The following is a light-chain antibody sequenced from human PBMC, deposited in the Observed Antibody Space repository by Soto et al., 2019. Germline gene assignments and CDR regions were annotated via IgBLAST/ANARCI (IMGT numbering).Light chain of an antibody. V-gene: IGKV1-39*01. CDR2: AAS. Sequence: DIQMTQSPSSLPASVGDRVTITCRASQSISSYLNWYQQKPGKAPKLLIYAASSLQSGVPSRFSGSGSGTDFTLTISSLQPEDFATYYCQQSYSTPNTFGGGTKVEIK. J-gene: IGKJ4*01. CDR3: QQSYSTPNT. CDR1: QSISSY.